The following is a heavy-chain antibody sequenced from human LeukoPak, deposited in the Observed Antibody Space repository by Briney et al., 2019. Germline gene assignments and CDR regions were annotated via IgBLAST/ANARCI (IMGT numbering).Heavy chain of an antibody. CDR1: GFTFSTYV. V-gene: IGHV3-23*01. CDR2: ISGSGSST. Sequence: GGSLRLSCAASGFTFSTYVMSWVRQAPGKGLEWVSTISGSGSSTYYADSVEGRFAISRDNSENRLFLLMNSLRAEDTAVYYCARDNDYYDLHYWGQGTLVTVSS. D-gene: IGHD3-22*01. J-gene: IGHJ4*02. CDR3: ARDNDYYDLHY.